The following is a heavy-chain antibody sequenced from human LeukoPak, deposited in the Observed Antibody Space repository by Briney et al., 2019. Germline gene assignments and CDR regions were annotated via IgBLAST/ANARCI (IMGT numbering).Heavy chain of an antibody. CDR1: GGSISIYY. Sequence: SETLSLTCTVSGGSISIYYWSWIRQPPGKGLEWIGYIYYSGSTNYNPSLKSRVTISVDTSKNQFSLKLSSVTAADTAVYYCARRSRMIVPAATYYYGMDVWGQGTTVTVSS. V-gene: IGHV4-59*08. D-gene: IGHD2-2*01. CDR2: IYYSGST. J-gene: IGHJ6*02. CDR3: ARRSRMIVPAATYYYGMDV.